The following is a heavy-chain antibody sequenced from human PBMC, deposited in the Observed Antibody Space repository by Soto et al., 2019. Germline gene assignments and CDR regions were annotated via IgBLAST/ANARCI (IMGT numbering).Heavy chain of an antibody. V-gene: IGHV3-23*01. Sequence: GGSLRLSCAASGFTFNIYAMSWVRQAPGKGLEWVSAISGSGGGTYYADSVKGRFTIPRDNSKNTLYLQMGSLRAEDMAVYYCATSELLFGPFTYWGQGTLVTVSS. J-gene: IGHJ4*02. CDR2: ISGSGGGT. D-gene: IGHD1-26*01. CDR3: ATSELLFGPFTY. CDR1: GFTFNIYA.